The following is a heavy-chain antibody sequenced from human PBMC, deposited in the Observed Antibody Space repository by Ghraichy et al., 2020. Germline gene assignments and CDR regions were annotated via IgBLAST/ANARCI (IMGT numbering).Heavy chain of an antibody. J-gene: IGHJ4*02. V-gene: IGHV4-4*07. CDR3: ATLGYAVSNYEYYFDY. D-gene: IGHD3-3*01. CDR2: IYTSGST. Sequence: SETLSLTCTVSGGSISSYYWSWIRQPAGKGLEWIGRIYTSGSTNYNPSLKSRVTMSVDTSKNQFSLKLSSVTAADTAVYYCATLGYAVSNYEYYFDYWGQGTLVTVSS. CDR1: GGSISSYY.